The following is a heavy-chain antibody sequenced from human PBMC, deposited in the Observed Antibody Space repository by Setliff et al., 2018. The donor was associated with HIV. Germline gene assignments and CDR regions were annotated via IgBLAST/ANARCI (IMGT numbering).Heavy chain of an antibody. D-gene: IGHD1-26*01. V-gene: IGHV4-59*11. CDR1: GGSITGHY. CDR3: ARRAAATTNFDY. CDR2: IHYSGSS. Sequence: SETLSLTCTVSGGSITGHYWSWIRQPPGKGLEWIGYIHYSGSSNYNPSLRSRVSISLDTSKKQVSLKLNSVTAADTAVYYCARRAAATTNFDYWGQGTLVTVSS. J-gene: IGHJ4*02.